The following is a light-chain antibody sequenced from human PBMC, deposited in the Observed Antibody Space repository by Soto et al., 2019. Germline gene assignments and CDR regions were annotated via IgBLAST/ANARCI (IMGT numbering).Light chain of an antibody. Sequence: QSALTQPASVSGSPGQSITISCTGSSSDIGGNNFVSWYQQHPGKAPTIMIYDVSNRPSGVSNRFSGSKSGNTASRTISGLQAEDEADYYCSSYTTRATRVFGGGTKLTVL. CDR2: DVS. V-gene: IGLV2-14*03. CDR1: SSDIGGNNF. CDR3: SSYTTRATRV. J-gene: IGLJ3*02.